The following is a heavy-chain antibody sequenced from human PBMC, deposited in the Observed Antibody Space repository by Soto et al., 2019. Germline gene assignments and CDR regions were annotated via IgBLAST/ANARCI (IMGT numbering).Heavy chain of an antibody. CDR2: ISGSGGST. Sequence: RLSCAASGFTFSSYAMSWVRQAPGKGLEWVSAISGSGGSTYYADSVKGRFTISRDNSKNTLYLQMNSLRAEDTAVYYCAKMLSTYYYDSSGYYRHYWGQGTLVTVSS. CDR3: AKMLSTYYYDSSGYYRHY. D-gene: IGHD3-22*01. V-gene: IGHV3-23*01. J-gene: IGHJ4*02. CDR1: GFTFSSYA.